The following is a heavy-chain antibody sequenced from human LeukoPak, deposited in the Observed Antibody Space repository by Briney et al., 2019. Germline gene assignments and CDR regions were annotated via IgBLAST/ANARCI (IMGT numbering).Heavy chain of an antibody. V-gene: IGHV3-48*01. CDR1: GFTFSSYT. J-gene: IGHJ4*02. Sequence: GGSLRLSCAASGFTFSSYTMNWVRQAPGKGLEWVSYISSSSSTIYYADSVKGRFTISRDNAKNPLYLQMNSLRAEDTAVYYCARGVSSFFDYWGQGTLVTVSS. CDR3: ARGVSSFFDY. CDR2: ISSSSSTI.